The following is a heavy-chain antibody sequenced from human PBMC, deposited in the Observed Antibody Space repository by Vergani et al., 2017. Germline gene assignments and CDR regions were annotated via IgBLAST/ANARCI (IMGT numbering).Heavy chain of an antibody. V-gene: IGHV1-18*01. Sequence: QVQLVQSGAEVKKPGASVKVSCKASGYTFTSYGISWVRQAPGQGLEWMGWISAYIGNTNYAQKLQGRVTMTTDTSTSTAYMELRSLRSDDTAVYYCARGKYCSGGSCSLYWYFDLWGRGTLVTVSS. CDR1: GYTFTSYG. J-gene: IGHJ2*01. CDR3: ARGKYCSGGSCSLYWYFDL. CDR2: ISAYIGNT. D-gene: IGHD2-15*01.